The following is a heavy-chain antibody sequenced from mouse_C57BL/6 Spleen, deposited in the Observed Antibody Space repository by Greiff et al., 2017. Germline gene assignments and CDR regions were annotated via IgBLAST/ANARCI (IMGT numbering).Heavy chain of an antibody. CDR3: ASIPRYGNYFDY. CDR1: GYTFTSYW. CDR2: IDPSDSYT. Sequence: VQLQQPGAELVMPGASVKLSCKASGYTFTSYWMHWVKQRPGQGLEWIGEIDPSDSYTNYNQKFKGKSTLTVDKSSSTAYMQLSSLTSEDSAVXYCASIPRYGNYFDYWGQGTTLTVSS. J-gene: IGHJ2*01. V-gene: IGHV1-69*01. D-gene: IGHD2-1*01.